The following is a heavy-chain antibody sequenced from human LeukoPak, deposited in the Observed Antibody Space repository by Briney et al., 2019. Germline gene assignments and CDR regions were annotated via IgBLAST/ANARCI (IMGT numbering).Heavy chain of an antibody. Sequence: SETLSLTCSVSGGSISSSSSYWGWIRQPPGKGLEWIGSIYYSGSSFDNPALKSRVTISVDTSKNQFSLKLSSVTAADTAVYYCARGPRLSYYYDSSGSKYYYYMDVWGKGTTVTVSS. V-gene: IGHV4-39*01. CDR3: ARGPRLSYYYDSSGSKYYYYMDV. CDR1: GGSISSSSSY. J-gene: IGHJ6*03. CDR2: IYYSGSS. D-gene: IGHD3-22*01.